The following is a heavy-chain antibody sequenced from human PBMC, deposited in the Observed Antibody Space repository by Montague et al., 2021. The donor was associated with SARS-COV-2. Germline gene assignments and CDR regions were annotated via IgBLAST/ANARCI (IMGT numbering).Heavy chain of an antibody. V-gene: IGHV3-69-1*02. CDR3: AEGMEVVVTANLDY. D-gene: IGHD2-21*02. CDR2: ISSSSVT. Sequence: SLRLSCAASGFTVSSTYMNWVRQVPGKGLEWVSSISSSSVTYSSDSFKGRFTISRDNAKNSLYLQMNSLRDEDTAFYYCAEGMEVVVTANLDYWGQGTLVTVSS. J-gene: IGHJ4*02. CDR1: GFTVSSTY.